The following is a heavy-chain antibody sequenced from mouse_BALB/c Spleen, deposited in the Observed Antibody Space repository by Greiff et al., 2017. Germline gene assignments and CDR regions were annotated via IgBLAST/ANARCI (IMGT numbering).Heavy chain of an antibody. Sequence: EVQLQESGGGLVQPGGSRKLSCAASGFTFSSFGMHWVRQAPEKGLEWVAYISSGSSTIYYADTVKGRFTISRDNPKNTLFLQMTSLRSEDTAMYYCASHYYDAMDYWGQGTSVTVSS. CDR2: ISSGSSTI. V-gene: IGHV5-17*02. CDR3: ASHYYDAMDY. D-gene: IGHD1-2*01. J-gene: IGHJ4*01. CDR1: GFTFSSFG.